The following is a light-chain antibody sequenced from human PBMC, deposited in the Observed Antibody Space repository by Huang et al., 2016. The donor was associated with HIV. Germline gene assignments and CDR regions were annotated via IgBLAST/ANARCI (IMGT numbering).Light chain of an antibody. CDR2: AAS. J-gene: IGKJ2*01. CDR1: QRFSSS. CDR3: QQSDSTPYT. V-gene: IGKV1-39*01. Sequence: DIQMTQSPSSLSASFGDRVTISCRSRQRFSSSLNWYQQRPGKAPKLLIYAASSLQSGVPSRFSGSGSGTDFSLTINSLQPEDFATYYCQQSDSTPYTFGQGTKLEIK.